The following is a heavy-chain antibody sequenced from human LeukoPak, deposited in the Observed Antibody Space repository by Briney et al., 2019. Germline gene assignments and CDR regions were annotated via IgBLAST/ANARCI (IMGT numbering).Heavy chain of an antibody. J-gene: IGHJ6*03. CDR2: ISSSSSYI. V-gene: IGHV3-21*01. CDR1: GFTFSSYS. CDR3: ARALWFVYDSPDNYYMDV. D-gene: IGHD3-22*01. Sequence: GGSLRLSCAASGFTFSSYSMNWVRQAPGKGLEWVSSISSSSSYIYYADSVKGRFTISRDKAKNSLYLQMHSVRAEDKAVSYCARALWFVYDSPDNYYMDVWGKGTTVTVSS.